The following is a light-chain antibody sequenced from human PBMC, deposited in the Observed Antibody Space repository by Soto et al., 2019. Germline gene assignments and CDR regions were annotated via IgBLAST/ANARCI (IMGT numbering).Light chain of an antibody. CDR2: AAS. CDR1: QSVSRN. Sequence: TPSASKGERATLSCMASQSVSRNIASFQQKPGHAPSLLIHAASTRATGIPARFSGSGSGTEFTLTISSLQSEDFAVYYCQQSYSWPVTFGGGTKVHIK. J-gene: IGKJ4*01. V-gene: IGKV3-15*01. CDR3: QQSYSWPVT.